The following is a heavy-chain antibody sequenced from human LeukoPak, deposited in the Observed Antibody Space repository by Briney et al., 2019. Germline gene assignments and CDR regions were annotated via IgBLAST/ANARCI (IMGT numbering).Heavy chain of an antibody. Sequence: PSETLSLTCTVSGGSISSGAYYWSWIRQPAGKGLEWIGYISYSGSTNYNPSLNSRVTISVDTSKNQFSLKLTSVTAADTAVYYCGRVFYSSNWNLFDPWGQGTLVTVSS. CDR1: GGSISSGAYY. V-gene: IGHV4-61*10. CDR2: ISYSGST. CDR3: GRVFYSSNWNLFDP. J-gene: IGHJ5*02. D-gene: IGHD6-13*01.